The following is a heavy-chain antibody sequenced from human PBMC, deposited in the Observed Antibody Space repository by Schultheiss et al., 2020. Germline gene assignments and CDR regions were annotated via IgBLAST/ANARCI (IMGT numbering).Heavy chain of an antibody. J-gene: IGHJ4*02. D-gene: IGHD5-12*01. CDR3: ARDVATISYYFDY. CDR2: ISRSGSTI. V-gene: IGHV3-11*04. CDR1: GFTFSDYY. Sequence: GGSLRLSCVASGFTFSDYYMSWIRQAPGKGLEWVSYISRSGSTIYYADSVKGRFTISRDNAKNSLYLQMNSLRAEDTAVYYCARDVATISYYFDYWGQGTLVTVSS.